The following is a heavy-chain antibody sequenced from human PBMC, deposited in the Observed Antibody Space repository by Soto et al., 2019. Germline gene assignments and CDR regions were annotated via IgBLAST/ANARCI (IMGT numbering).Heavy chain of an antibody. CDR2: INAGNGNT. CDR1: GYTFSTYA. D-gene: IGHD2-2*01. J-gene: IGHJ5*02. V-gene: IGHV1-3*01. CDR3: AKVDEADIDCISTSCYVGWFDP. Sequence: ASVKVSCKASGYTFSTYALHWVRQAPGQRPEWMGWINAGNGNTKYSQKFKGRVTLTRDTSASTAYMELGSLISEDTAMYYCAKVDEADIDCISTSCYVGWFDPWGQGTLVTVSS.